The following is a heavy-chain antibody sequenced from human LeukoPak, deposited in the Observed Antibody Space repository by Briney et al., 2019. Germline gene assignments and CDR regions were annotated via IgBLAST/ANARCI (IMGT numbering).Heavy chain of an antibody. CDR3: AKDEGGFDP. V-gene: IGHV3-9*01. CDR1: GFTFYDYA. J-gene: IGHJ5*02. D-gene: IGHD3-16*01. CDR2: ISWNSGSI. Sequence: GGSLRLSCAASGFTFYDYAMHRVRQPPGKGLEWVSGISWNSGSIGYADSVKGRFTISRDNAKNSLYLQMNSLRAEDTALYYCAKDEGGFDPWGQGTLVTVSS.